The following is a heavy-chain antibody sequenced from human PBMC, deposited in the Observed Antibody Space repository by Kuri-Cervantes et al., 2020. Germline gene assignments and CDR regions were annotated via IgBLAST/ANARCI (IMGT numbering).Heavy chain of an antibody. V-gene: IGHV1-46*01. J-gene: IGHJ4*02. CDR3: ARARIQLRASDY. CDR2: INPSGGST. CDR1: GYTFTSYY. Sequence: GESLKISCKASGYTFTSYYMHWVRQAPGQGLEWMGIINPSGGSTSYAQKSQGRVTMTRDTSTSTVYMELSSLRSEDTAVYYCARARIQLRASDYWGQGTLVTVSP. D-gene: IGHD5-18*01.